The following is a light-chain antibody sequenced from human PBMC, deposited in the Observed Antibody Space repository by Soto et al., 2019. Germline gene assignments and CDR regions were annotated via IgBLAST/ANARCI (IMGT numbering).Light chain of an antibody. J-gene: IGKJ1*01. CDR2: GAS. CDR1: QSVRSN. Sequence: LTQSPATLSLSPGESAALSCRASQSVRSNLAWYQQKPGQAPRLLLYGASIRAGGIPGRLSSRWAGADFTLTISRKEAEDFAVYYCQQTGSSGTFGQGTKVDIK. CDR3: QQTGSSGT. V-gene: IGKV3-20*01.